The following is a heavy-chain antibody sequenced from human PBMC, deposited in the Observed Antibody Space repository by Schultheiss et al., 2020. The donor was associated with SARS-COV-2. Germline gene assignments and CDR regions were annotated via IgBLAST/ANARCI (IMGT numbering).Heavy chain of an antibody. J-gene: IGHJ4*02. CDR2: ITDSGDAT. CDR1: GFTFSSYG. CDR3: ARSEAAMVEFDY. Sequence: GGSLRLSCAASGFTFSSYGMHWVRQAPGKGLEWVSAITDSGDATFDADSVKGRLTISRDTAKNTLYLQMNSLRAEDTAVYYCARSEAAMVEFDYWGQGTLVTVSS. D-gene: IGHD5-18*01. V-gene: IGHV3-23*01.